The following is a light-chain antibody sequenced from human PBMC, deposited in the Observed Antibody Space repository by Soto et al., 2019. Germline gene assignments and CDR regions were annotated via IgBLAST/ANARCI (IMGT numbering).Light chain of an antibody. CDR1: QSVSSY. CDR2: DAS. Sequence: EIVLTQSPATLSSSPGERATLSCRASQSVSSYLAWYQQKPGQAPSLLIYDASNRATGIPARFSGSGSGTDFTLTISSLEPEDFAVYYCQQRSNWPRGTFGQGTKVEIK. V-gene: IGKV3-11*01. CDR3: QQRSNWPRGT. J-gene: IGKJ1*01.